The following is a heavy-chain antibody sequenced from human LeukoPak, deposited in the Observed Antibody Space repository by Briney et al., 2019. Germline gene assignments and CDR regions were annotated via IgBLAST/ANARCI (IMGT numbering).Heavy chain of an antibody. V-gene: IGHV3-48*01. D-gene: IGHD3-22*01. CDR3: ARGSTYYDSSGQVPFDY. CDR1: GFTFSNAW. J-gene: IGHJ4*02. CDR2: ISGSSSTI. Sequence: GGSLRLSCAASGFTFSNAWMNWVRQAPGKGLEWGSYISGSSSTIYYADSVKGRFTISRDNGKNTLYLQMNSLRAEDTAVYYCARGSTYYDSSGQVPFDYWGQGTLVTVSS.